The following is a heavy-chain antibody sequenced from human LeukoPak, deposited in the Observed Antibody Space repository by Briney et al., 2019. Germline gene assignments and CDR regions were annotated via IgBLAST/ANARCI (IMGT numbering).Heavy chain of an antibody. CDR1: GFTFSHYW. D-gene: IGHD5-12*01. CDR2: INQDGSEE. Sequence: GGSLRLSCAASGFTFSHYWVTWVRQAPGKGLEWVAQINQDGSEEYYMDSVKARFTISRDNAKNSVFLQMNSLRAEDTAVYYCVRDGGVSGYDLLDYWGQRTLVTVSS. V-gene: IGHV3-7*01. CDR3: VRDGGVSGYDLLDY. J-gene: IGHJ4*02.